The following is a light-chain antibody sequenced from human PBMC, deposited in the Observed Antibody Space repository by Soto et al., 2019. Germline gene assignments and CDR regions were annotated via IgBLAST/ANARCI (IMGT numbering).Light chain of an antibody. J-gene: IGLJ1*01. CDR1: SSNIGAGYD. CDR3: QSYDSSLNHYV. V-gene: IGLV1-40*01. Sequence: QLVLTQPPSVSGAPGQRVTISCTGSSSNIGAGYDVHWYQELPGTAPKLLIYGNSNRPSGVPDRFSGSKSGTSASLAITGLQTEDEADYYCQSYDSSLNHYVFGTGTKVTVL. CDR2: GNS.